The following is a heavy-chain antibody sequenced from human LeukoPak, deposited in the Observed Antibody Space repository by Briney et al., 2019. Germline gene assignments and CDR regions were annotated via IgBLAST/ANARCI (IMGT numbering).Heavy chain of an antibody. Sequence: ASVKVSCKASGYTFTGYYMHWARQAPGQGLEWMRWINPNSGGTNYAQKFQGRVTITRDTSISTAYMELSRLRSDDTAVYYCARDLDQITRDGYNSHYFDYWGQGTLVTVSS. CDR1: GYTFTGYY. J-gene: IGHJ4*02. V-gene: IGHV1-2*02. CDR3: ARDLDQITRDGYNSHYFDY. CDR2: INPNSGGT. D-gene: IGHD5-24*01.